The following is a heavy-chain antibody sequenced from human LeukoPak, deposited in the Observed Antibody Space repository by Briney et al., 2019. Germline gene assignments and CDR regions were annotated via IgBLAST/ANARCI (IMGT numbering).Heavy chain of an antibody. Sequence: GASVKVSCKASVYTFTSYYMQWLRQAPGQGLEWMGIIYPSGGSTSYAQKFQGRVTMTRYKSTSTVYMELSSLRSEDTAVYYCAREGQQLGIGYFDYWGQGTLVTVSS. D-gene: IGHD6-13*01. V-gene: IGHV1-46*01. J-gene: IGHJ4*02. CDR1: VYTFTSYY. CDR2: IYPSGGST. CDR3: AREGQQLGIGYFDY.